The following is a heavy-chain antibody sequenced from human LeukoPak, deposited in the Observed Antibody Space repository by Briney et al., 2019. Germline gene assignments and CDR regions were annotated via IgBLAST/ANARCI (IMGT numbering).Heavy chain of an antibody. CDR1: GASISGSNVY. CDR2: IFDSGRT. V-gene: IGHV4-39*07. J-gene: IGHJ4*02. CDR3: ARAGVLINCGRDCYSDYFDY. Sequence: PSETLSLTCTVSGASISGSNVYWGWLRQAPGTGLEWIGNIFDSGRTYIKSSLQSRVTKSVATSKNQFFLKLSSVTVADTAVYYCARAGVLINCGRDCYSDYFDYWGQGILVTVSS. D-gene: IGHD2-21*02.